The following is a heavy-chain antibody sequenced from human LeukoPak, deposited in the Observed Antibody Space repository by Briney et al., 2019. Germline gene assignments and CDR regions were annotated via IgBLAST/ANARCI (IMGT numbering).Heavy chain of an antibody. Sequence: GGSLRLSCAASGFTFSSYWMRWVRQAPGKGLEWVANIKQDGSKEYYVDSVKGRFTISRDNAKNSLYLQMNSLRAEDTAVYYCARDVRDYGDYVVAFDYWGQGTLVTVSS. CDR3: ARDVRDYGDYVVAFDY. CDR1: GFTFSSYW. V-gene: IGHV3-7*01. CDR2: IKQDGSKE. J-gene: IGHJ4*02. D-gene: IGHD4-17*01.